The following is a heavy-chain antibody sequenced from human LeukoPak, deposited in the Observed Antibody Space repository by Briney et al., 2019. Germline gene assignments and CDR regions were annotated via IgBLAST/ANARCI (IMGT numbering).Heavy chain of an antibody. CDR2: INPSGGST. CDR3: ARARLVAARPPDY. Sequence: ASVKVSCKASGYTFTSYDINWVRQAPGQGLEWMGIINPSGGSTSYAQKFQGRVTMTRDMSTSTVYMELSSLRSEDTAVYYCARARLVAARPPDYWGQGTLVTVSS. J-gene: IGHJ4*02. D-gene: IGHD6-6*01. V-gene: IGHV1-46*01. CDR1: GYTFTSYD.